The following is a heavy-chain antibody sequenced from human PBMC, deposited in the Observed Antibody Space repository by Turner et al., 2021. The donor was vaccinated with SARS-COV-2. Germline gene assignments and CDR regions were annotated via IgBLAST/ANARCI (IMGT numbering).Heavy chain of an antibody. J-gene: IGHJ4*02. CDR3: ARERRRDYAEY. Sequence: QVQLVESRGGVAQPGRSLRLSCAASGFTFSDFAMHWVRQAPGKGLEWVAFISYHGNNQYYADSVKGRFTISRDDSKNTLYLEMNSLSAEDTAVYHCARERRRDYAEYWGQGSLVTVSS. CDR2: ISYHGNNQ. V-gene: IGHV3-30-3*01. CDR1: GFTFSDFA. D-gene: IGHD3-16*01.